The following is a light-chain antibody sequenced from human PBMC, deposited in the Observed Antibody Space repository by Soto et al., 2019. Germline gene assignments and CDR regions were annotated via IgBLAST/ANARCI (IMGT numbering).Light chain of an antibody. V-gene: IGKV1-5*01. CDR1: QSISSW. Sequence: GDRVTITCRASQSISSWLAWYQQKPGKAPKLLIYDASSLESGVPSRFSGSGSGTEFTLSISSLQPDDFATYLCQQYNSYPITFCQGTRLEI. CDR3: QQYNSYPIT. CDR2: DAS. J-gene: IGKJ5*01.